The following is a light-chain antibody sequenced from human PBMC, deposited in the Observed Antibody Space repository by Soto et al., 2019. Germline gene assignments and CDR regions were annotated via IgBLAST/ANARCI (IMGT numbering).Light chain of an antibody. V-gene: IGKV3-20*01. CDR1: QSVSSSY. Sequence: EIVLTQSPGTLSLSPGERATLSCRASQSVSSSYLAWYQQKPGQAPRLLIYGASSRATGIPDRFSGSGSGTDFTLTISQLEPEDFAVYYFHQYGRSPFTFGPGTKVDIK. CDR2: GAS. CDR3: HQYGRSPFT. J-gene: IGKJ3*01.